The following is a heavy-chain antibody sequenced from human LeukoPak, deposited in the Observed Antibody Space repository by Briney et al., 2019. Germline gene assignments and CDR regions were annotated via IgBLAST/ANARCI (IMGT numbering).Heavy chain of an antibody. CDR2: IIPIFGTA. CDR3: AREDVVVPAALRGYFRH. J-gene: IGHJ1*01. V-gene: IGHV1-69*05. CDR1: GGTFSSYA. Sequence: ASVKVSCKASGGTFSSYAISWVRQAPGQGLEWMGGIIPIFGTANYAQKFQGRVTITTDESTSTAYMELSSLRSEDTAVYYCAREDVVVPAALRGYFRHWGQGTLVTVSS. D-gene: IGHD2-2*01.